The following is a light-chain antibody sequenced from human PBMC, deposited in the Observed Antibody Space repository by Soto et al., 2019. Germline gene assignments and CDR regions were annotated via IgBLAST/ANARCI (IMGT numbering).Light chain of an antibody. CDR3: SSFAGSKNL. Sequence: QSALTQPPSASGSRGQSVTISCTGTSSDVGNYDYVSWYQQHPGQAPKLMIYEVNKRPSGVPDRFSGSKSGNTASLTVSGLQVEDEADYYCSSFAGSKNLLGGGTKVPVL. CDR2: EVN. V-gene: IGLV2-8*01. J-gene: IGLJ2*01. CDR1: SSDVGNYDY.